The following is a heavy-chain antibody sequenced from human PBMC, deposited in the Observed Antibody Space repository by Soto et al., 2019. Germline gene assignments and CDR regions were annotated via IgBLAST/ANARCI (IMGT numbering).Heavy chain of an antibody. CDR3: ARVEDYYGSGSYDY. J-gene: IGHJ4*02. CDR2: ISAYNGNT. Sequence: ASVKVSCKASGYTFTSYGISWVRQAPGQGLEWIGWISAYNGNTNYAQKLQGRVTMTTDTSTSTAYMELRSLRSDDTAVYYCARVEDYYGSGSYDYWGQGTLVTVSS. V-gene: IGHV1-18*01. CDR1: GYTFTSYG. D-gene: IGHD3-10*01.